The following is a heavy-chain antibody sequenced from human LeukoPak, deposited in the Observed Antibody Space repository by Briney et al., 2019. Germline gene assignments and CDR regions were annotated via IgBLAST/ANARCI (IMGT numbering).Heavy chain of an antibody. J-gene: IGHJ6*02. CDR3: ASGGYYGTLTGLIPLYDHGMDV. D-gene: IGHD3-9*01. V-gene: IGHV1-69*04. CDR2: PVPILDVA. Sequence: PSVKVSCKASGSTFTIYGSSRLRKAPGQGLEWMGMPVPILDVALCAQKFQGRFTFTAYKSANTAFMELSSLTSEDTAVYYCASGGYYGTLTGLIPLYDHGMDVWGQGTTVTVSS. CDR1: GSTFTIYG.